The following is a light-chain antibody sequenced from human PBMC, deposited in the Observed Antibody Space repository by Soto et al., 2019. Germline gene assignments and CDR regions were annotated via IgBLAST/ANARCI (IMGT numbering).Light chain of an antibody. J-gene: IGLJ1*01. V-gene: IGLV2-14*01. CDR3: SSYTSSNTFYV. CDR2: QVS. Sequence: QSVLAQPASVSGSPGQSVTISCSGTSSDIGSYNHVAWYQQFPGKSPKLMIYQVSNRPSGVSNRFSGSKSGNTASLTISGLQAEDEADYYCSSYTSSNTFYVFGTGTKVTVL. CDR1: SSDIGSYNH.